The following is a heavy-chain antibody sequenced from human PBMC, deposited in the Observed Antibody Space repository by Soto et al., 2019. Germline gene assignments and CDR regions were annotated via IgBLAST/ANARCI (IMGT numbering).Heavy chain of an antibody. V-gene: IGHV3-48*02. CDR2: ISSSSSTI. CDR3: ARFQYFAYYYYGMDV. D-gene: IGHD3-9*01. CDR1: GFTFSSYS. Sequence: EVQLVESGGGLVQPGGSLRLSCEASGFTFSSYSMNWVRQAPGKGLEWVSYISSSSSTIYYADSVKGRFTISRDNAKNSLYLQMNSLRDEDTAVYYCARFQYFAYYYYGMDVWGQGTTVTVSS. J-gene: IGHJ6*02.